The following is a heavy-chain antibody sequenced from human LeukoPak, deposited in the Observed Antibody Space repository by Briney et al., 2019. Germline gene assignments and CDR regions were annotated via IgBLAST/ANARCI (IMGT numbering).Heavy chain of an antibody. J-gene: IGHJ4*02. D-gene: IGHD3-16*02. Sequence: GGSLRLSCAASGFTFSSYAMSWVRQAPGKGLEWVSAISGSGGSTYYADSVKGRFTISRDNSKNTLYLQMNSLRAEDTAVYYCAKSVYDYVWGSYRLRYFDYWGQGTLVTVSS. CDR3: AKSVYDYVWGSYRLRYFDY. CDR1: GFTFSSYA. CDR2: ISGSGGST. V-gene: IGHV3-23*01.